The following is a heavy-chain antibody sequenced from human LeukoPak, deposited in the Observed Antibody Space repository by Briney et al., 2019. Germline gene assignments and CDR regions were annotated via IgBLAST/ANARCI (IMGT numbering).Heavy chain of an antibody. D-gene: IGHD6-13*01. CDR2: IYHNGNT. CDR3: ARAYHSSWYLNWFDP. CDR1: GYSISSGYY. V-gene: IGHV4-38-2*01. Sequence: SETLSLTCAVSGYSISSGYYWGWIRQPPRKGLEWIGSIYHNGNTYYNPSLKSRVTISVDTSKNEFSLKLSSVAAADTAVYYCARAYHSSWYLNWFDPWGQGTLVTVSS. J-gene: IGHJ5*02.